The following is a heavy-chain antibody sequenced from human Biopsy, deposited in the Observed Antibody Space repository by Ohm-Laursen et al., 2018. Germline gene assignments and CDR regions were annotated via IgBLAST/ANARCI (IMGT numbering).Heavy chain of an antibody. V-gene: IGHV4-61*05. CDR1: GGSISSSTTYY. CDR2: IYYTGST. J-gene: IGHJ2*01. Sequence: TLSLTCTVSGGSISSSTTYYWAWLRQPPGKGLEWIGYIYYTGSTNYNPSLKSRVTISVDTSMNHLSLRLTSVTAADTAEYYCARHAPSYSGSYWRYFDLWGRGTLVTVSS. CDR3: ARHAPSYSGSYWRYFDL. D-gene: IGHD1-26*01.